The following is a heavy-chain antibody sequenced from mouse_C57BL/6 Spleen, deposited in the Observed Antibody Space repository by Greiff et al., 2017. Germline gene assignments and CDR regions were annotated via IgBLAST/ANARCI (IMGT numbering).Heavy chain of an antibody. Sequence: QVQLQQPGAELVRPGTSVKLSCKASGYTFTSYWMHWVKQRPGQGLEWIGVIDPSDSYTNYNQKFKGKATLTVDTSSSTAYMQLSSLTSEDSAVYYCARSRILAGPDYWGKGTTLTVSS. CDR2: IDPSDSYT. D-gene: IGHD1-1*01. CDR1: GYTFTSYW. CDR3: ARSRILAGPDY. V-gene: IGHV1-59*01. J-gene: IGHJ2*01.